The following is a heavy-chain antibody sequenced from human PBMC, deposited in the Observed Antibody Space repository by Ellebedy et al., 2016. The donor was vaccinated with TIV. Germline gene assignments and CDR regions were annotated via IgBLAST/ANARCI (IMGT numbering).Heavy chain of an antibody. D-gene: IGHD3-3*01. Sequence: PGGSLRLSCIASGFNFRIYSMSWVRQAPGKGLECIAHIGISSSSSYYADSVKGRFTISRDDAKNTLYLQMNSLRVEDTAVYYCAGGASWSAITGLDYWGQGTLVTVSS. J-gene: IGHJ4*02. CDR2: IGISSSSS. CDR3: AGGASWSAITGLDY. CDR1: GFNFRIYS. V-gene: IGHV3-48*01.